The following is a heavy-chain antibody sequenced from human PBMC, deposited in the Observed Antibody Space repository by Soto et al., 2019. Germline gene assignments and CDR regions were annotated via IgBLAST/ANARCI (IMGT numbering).Heavy chain of an antibody. CDR2: ITWNSGSI. CDR1: GFTFDDYA. CDR3: AKDTSSGYGDYLDYFDY. Sequence: EVQLVESGGHLVQPGRSLRLSCAASGFTFDDYAMHWVRQAPGKGLEWVSGITWNSGSIGYADSVKGRFPISRDNAKNSPYLQMNSLRAEDTAFYYCAKDTSSGYGDYLDYFDYWGQGTLVTVSS. V-gene: IGHV3-9*01. J-gene: IGHJ4*02. D-gene: IGHD4-17*01.